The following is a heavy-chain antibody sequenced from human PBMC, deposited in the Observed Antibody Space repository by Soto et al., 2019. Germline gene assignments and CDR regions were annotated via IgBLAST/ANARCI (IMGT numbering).Heavy chain of an antibody. J-gene: IGHJ6*02. Sequence: QVQLVQSGAEVKKPGSSVKVSCKASGGTFSSYAISWVRQAPGQGLEWMGGIIPIFGTANYAQKFQGRVTITADEATSTAYMELSSLRSEDTAVYYCAGQGVGAATPGVDYYGMDVWGQGTTVTVSS. V-gene: IGHV1-69*01. CDR2: IIPIFGTA. CDR1: GGTFSSYA. CDR3: AGQGVGAATPGVDYYGMDV. D-gene: IGHD2-15*01.